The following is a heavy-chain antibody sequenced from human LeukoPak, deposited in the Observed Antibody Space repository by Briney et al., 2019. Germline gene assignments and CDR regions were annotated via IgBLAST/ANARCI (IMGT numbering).Heavy chain of an antibody. CDR1: GFSFNNYA. V-gene: IGHV3-30*02. D-gene: IGHD1-14*01. CDR3: AKTGFQWGWYFYYMDV. Sequence: GGSLRLSCAASGFSFNNYAMHWVRQAPGKGREWVAFIRHDGSNIDYVDSVKGRFTIARDNSKKTLCLQMNSLIPEDTAVYYCAKTGFQWGWYFYYMDVWGKGTTVTVSS. CDR2: IRHDGSNI. J-gene: IGHJ6*03.